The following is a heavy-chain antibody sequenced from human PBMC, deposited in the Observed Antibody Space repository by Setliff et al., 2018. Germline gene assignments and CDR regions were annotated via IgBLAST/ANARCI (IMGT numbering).Heavy chain of an antibody. CDR2: FSYSGGDT. Sequence: GESLKISCAASGFTFSDSWMSWVRQAPGKGLEWVSAFSYSGGDTYYADSVKGRFTISRDNSKNTLYLQMNSLKADDTAVYNCAKSANRVQIWFGDYMDVWGKGTTVTVSS. CDR3: AKSANRVQIWFGDYMDV. CDR1: GFTFSDSW. D-gene: IGHD3-16*01. V-gene: IGHV3-23*01. J-gene: IGHJ6*03.